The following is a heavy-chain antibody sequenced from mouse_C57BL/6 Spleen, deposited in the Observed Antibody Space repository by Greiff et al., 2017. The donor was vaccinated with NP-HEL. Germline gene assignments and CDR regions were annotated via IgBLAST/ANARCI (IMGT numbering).Heavy chain of an antibody. CDR1: GFTFSSYA. CDR3: ARDPIYYDYDGYTMDY. D-gene: IGHD2-4*01. J-gene: IGHJ4*01. V-gene: IGHV5-4*01. Sequence: EVQRVESGGGLVKPGGSLKLSCAASGFTFSSYAMSWVRQTPEKRLEWVATISDGGSYTYYPDNVKGRFPISRDNAKNNLYLQMSHLKSEDTAMYYCARDPIYYDYDGYTMDYWGQGTSVTVSS. CDR2: ISDGGSYT.